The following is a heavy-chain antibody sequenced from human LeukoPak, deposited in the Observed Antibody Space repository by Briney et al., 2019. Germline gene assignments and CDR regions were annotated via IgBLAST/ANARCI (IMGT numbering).Heavy chain of an antibody. V-gene: IGHV3-48*01. CDR2: ISSSGDTI. D-gene: IGHD3-22*01. CDR3: TRDPSYYYDSTGYN. J-gene: IGHJ4*02. CDR1: GFTFSQYP. Sequence: PGGSLRLSXAASGFTFSQYPMNWVRQAPGKGLEWVSKISSSGDTIYYADSAKGRFTISRDNAKNSLYLQMNSLRAEDTAVYHCTRDPSYYYDSTGYNWGQGTLVTVSS.